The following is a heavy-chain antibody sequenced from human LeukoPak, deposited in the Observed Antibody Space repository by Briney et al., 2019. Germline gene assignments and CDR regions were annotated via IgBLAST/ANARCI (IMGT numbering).Heavy chain of an antibody. CDR2: ISYDATNK. CDR1: GFTFSSSD. D-gene: IGHD2/OR15-2a*01. Sequence: PGGSLRLSCAASGFTFSSSDMHWVRQAPGKGLEWVAVISYDATNKYYADSVKGRFTLSRDNSKNTLYLQTNTLRDEDTAVYHCAKASSNYFYCFEYWGRGTLVTVSS. CDR3: AKASSNYFYCFEY. J-gene: IGHJ4*02. V-gene: IGHV3-30*18.